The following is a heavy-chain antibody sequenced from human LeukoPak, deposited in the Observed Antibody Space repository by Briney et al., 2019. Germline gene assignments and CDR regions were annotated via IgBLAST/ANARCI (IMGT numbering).Heavy chain of an antibody. J-gene: IGHJ4*02. CDR2: IYAGNSDT. Sequence: KRGESLKISCQGFGYTFTTSWIGWVRQLPGKGLEWMAIIYAGNSDTKYSPSLQGQVSISTDRSISTAYLQWSSLQASDTAIYYCAILNHPDGRVYWGQGTLVTVSS. V-gene: IGHV5-51*01. CDR1: GYTFTTSW. CDR3: AILNHPDGRVY. D-gene: IGHD5-24*01.